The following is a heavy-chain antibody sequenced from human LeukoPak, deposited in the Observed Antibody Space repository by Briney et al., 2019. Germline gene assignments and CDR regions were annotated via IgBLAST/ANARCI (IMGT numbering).Heavy chain of an antibody. V-gene: IGHV3-30-3*01. CDR2: ISYDGNNK. Sequence: GGSLRLSCAASGFTFSSYAMHWVRQAPGKGLEWVAVISYDGNNKYYADSVKGRFTISRDNSKNTLYLQMNSLRAEDTALYYCARDLYSSGWASDYWGQGTLVIVSS. CDR3: ARDLYSSGWASDY. J-gene: IGHJ4*02. CDR1: GFTFSSYA. D-gene: IGHD6-19*01.